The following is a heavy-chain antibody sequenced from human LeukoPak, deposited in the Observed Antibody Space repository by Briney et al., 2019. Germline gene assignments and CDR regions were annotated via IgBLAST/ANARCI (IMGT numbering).Heavy chain of an antibody. J-gene: IGHJ5*02. CDR1: GGSIISSSYY. V-gene: IGHV4-61*01. CDR2: IYYSGST. Sequence: SETLSLTCSVSGGSIISSSYYWSWIRQPPGKGLEWIGYIYYSGSTNYNPSLKSRVTISVDTSKNQFSLKLSSVTAADTAVYYCARAPTARNWFDPWGQGTLVTVSS. CDR3: ARAPTARNWFDP.